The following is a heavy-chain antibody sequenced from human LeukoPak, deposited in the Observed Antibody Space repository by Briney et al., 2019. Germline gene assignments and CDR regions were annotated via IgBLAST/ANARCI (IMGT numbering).Heavy chain of an antibody. D-gene: IGHD5-18*01. V-gene: IGHV4-59*01. CDR3: ARDKRHSYGRYFAH. Sequence: SETLSLTCSVSGDSISTYHWNWIRKPPGKGLEWIAYMQSTGNSKYNPSLKSRATISVHTSKNQVVLNLSSVTAADTAVDYCARDKRHSYGRYFAHWGQGMLVTVSS. CDR1: GDSISTYH. CDR2: MQSTGNS. J-gene: IGHJ4*02.